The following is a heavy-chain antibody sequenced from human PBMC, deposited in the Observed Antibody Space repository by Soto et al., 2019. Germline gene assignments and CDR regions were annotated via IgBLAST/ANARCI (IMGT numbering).Heavy chain of an antibody. CDR3: AKDFYSTGWYSIDY. D-gene: IGHD6-19*01. V-gene: IGHV3-30*18. CDR1: GFTFSSYG. Sequence: PGGSLRLSCAASGFTFSSYGMHWVRQAPGKGLEWVAVISYDGSNKYYADSVKGRFTISRDNSKNTLYLQMNSLRAEDTAVYHCAKDFYSTGWYSIDYWGQGTLVTVSS. CDR2: ISYDGSNK. J-gene: IGHJ4*02.